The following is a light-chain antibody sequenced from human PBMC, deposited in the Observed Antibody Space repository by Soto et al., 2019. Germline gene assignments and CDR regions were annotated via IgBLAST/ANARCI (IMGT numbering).Light chain of an antibody. CDR3: QQRSNWPPFT. V-gene: IGKV3-11*01. CDR2: DAS. Sequence: EIVLTQSPATLSLSPGERATLSCRASQSVSSYLSWYQQKPGQAPRLLIYDASNRATGITARFSGSGSATDFPLTISSLEPEDFAVYYCQQRSNWPPFTFGGGTKVEIK. CDR1: QSVSSY. J-gene: IGKJ4*01.